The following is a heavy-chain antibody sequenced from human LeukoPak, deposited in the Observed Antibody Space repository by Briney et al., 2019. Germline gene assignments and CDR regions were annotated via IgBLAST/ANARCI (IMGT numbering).Heavy chain of an antibody. CDR3: LAGYYYYYMDV. D-gene: IGHD3-16*01. J-gene: IGHJ6*03. CDR1: GFAFSNYL. V-gene: IGHV3-74*01. Sequence: GGSLRLSCAASGFAFSNYLLHWVRQARGRGVEWVARNNTHGSSTNYADSVKGRFTISRDNAKNTLYLQMTSLSAEDTAVYYALAGYYYYYMDVWGKGTTVTVSS. CDR2: NNTHGSST.